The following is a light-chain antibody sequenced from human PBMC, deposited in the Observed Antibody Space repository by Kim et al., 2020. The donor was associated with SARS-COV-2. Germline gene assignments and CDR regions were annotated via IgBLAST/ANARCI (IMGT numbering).Light chain of an antibody. Sequence: RVTVPCSGSSSNIGSNYVYWYQQLPGTAPKLLIYRNNQRPSGVPDRFSGSKSGTSASLAISGLRSEDEADYYCAAWDDSLSGSYVFGTGTKVTVL. V-gene: IGLV1-47*01. CDR3: AAWDDSLSGSYV. CDR2: RNN. J-gene: IGLJ1*01. CDR1: SSNIGSNY.